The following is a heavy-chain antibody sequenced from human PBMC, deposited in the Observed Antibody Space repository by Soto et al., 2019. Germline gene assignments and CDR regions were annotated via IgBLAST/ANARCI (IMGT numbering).Heavy chain of an antibody. CDR1: GFTFSTYS. Sequence: GGSLRLSCAASGFTFSTYSMNWVRQAPGKGLEWISYISYSSSIIYYADSVEGRFAISRDNAGNSLYLQMNGLRDEDTAVYYCARDNGIQGSFDPWGQGTLVTVSS. CDR2: ISYSSSII. D-gene: IGHD1-1*01. CDR3: ARDNGIQGSFDP. J-gene: IGHJ5*02. V-gene: IGHV3-48*02.